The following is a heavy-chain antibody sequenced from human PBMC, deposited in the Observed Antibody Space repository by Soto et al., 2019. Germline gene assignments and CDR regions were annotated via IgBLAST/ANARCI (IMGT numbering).Heavy chain of an antibody. CDR1: GGSFSGYY. CDR3: ARSRRVYPNSWRYHGYSDYGMDV. V-gene: IGHV4-34*01. CDR2: INHSGST. D-gene: IGHD3-10*01. Sequence: SETLSLTCAVYGGSFSGYYWSWIRQPPGKGLEWIGEINHSGSTNYNPSLKSRVTISVDTSKNQFSLKLSSVTAADTAVYYCARSRRVYPNSWRYHGYSDYGMDVWGQGTTVTVPS. J-gene: IGHJ6*02.